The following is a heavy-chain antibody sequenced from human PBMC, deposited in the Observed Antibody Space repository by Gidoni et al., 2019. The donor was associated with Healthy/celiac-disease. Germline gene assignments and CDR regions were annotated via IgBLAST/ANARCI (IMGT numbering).Heavy chain of an antibody. CDR2: ISGSCGST. J-gene: IGHJ2*01. CDR1: GFTFSSYA. V-gene: IGHV3-23*01. Sequence: EVQLLESGGGLVQPGGSLRLSCAASGFTFSSYAMSWVRQATGKGLGGVSAISGSCGSTYYADSVKGRFTISRDNSKNTLYLQMNSLRAEDTAVYYCAKVVDYYDSSGYYSPHWYFDLWGRGTLVTVSS. CDR3: AKVVDYYDSSGYYSPHWYFDL. D-gene: IGHD3-22*01.